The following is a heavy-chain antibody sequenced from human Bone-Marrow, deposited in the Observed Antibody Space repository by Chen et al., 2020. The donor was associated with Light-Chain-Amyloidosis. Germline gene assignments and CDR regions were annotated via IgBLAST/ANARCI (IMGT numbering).Heavy chain of an antibody. CDR1: GYTFPNYW. V-gene: IGHV5-51*01. J-gene: IGHJ4*02. CDR2: IYPDDSDA. D-gene: IGHD5-12*01. Sequence: EVQLEQSGPEVKNPGESLKISCKASGYTFPNYWIVWVRQMPGKGLEWMGVIYPDDSDARYSPSFDGQVTISADKSITTAYLQWRSLKASDTAMYYCARRRDGYNFDYWGQGTLVTVSS. CDR3: ARRRDGYNFDY.